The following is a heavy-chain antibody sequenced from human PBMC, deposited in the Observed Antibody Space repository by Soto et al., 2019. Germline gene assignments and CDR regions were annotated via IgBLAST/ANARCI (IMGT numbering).Heavy chain of an antibody. CDR2: INHSGST. V-gene: IGHV4-34*01. J-gene: IGHJ6*02. CDR1: GGSFSGHY. D-gene: IGHD6-13*01. CDR3: ARVGWKILSSWYQGYYYYGMDV. Sequence: SSTLSLTRTVYGGSFSGHYRSWIRQPSGKGLEWIGEINHSGSTNYNPSLKSRVTISVDTSKNQFSLKLSSVTAADTAVYYCARVGWKILSSWYQGYYYYGMDVWGQGTTVT.